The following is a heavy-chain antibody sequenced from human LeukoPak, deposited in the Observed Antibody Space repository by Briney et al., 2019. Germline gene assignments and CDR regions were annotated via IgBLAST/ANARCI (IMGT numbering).Heavy chain of an antibody. CDR2: IKQDGGER. J-gene: IGHJ4*02. V-gene: IGHV3-7*01. CDR1: GFTFTTFW. D-gene: IGHD6-19*01. CDR3: AGSGWQVYLDY. Sequence: TGGSLRLSCAAYGFTFTTFWMSWVRQAPGKGLEWVANIKQDGGERYYVDSVKGRFTISRDNAKNSLYLQMNSLRAEDTGVYYCAGSGWQVYLDYWGQGALVTVSS.